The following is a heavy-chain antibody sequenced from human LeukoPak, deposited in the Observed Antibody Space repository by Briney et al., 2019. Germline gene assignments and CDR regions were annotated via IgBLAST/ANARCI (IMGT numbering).Heavy chain of an antibody. CDR2: IKQDGSEK. J-gene: IGHJ4*02. D-gene: IGHD1-1*01. Sequence: GGSLRLSCAASGFIFSGSWMTWVRQAPGKGLEWVANIKQDGSEKYYVDSVKGRFTIYRDNTKNSLYLQMNGLRAEDTAVYYCVRHQGTTFYYWGQGTLVAVSS. CDR3: VRHQGTTFYY. CDR1: GFIFSGSW. V-gene: IGHV3-7*03.